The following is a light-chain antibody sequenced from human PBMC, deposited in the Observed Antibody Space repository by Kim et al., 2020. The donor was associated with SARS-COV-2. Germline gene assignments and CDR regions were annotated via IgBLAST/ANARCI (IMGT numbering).Light chain of an antibody. CDR3: QVWDVTTDHVV. CDR2: YEV. J-gene: IGLJ3*02. CDR1: QMRSKS. V-gene: IGLV3-21*04. Sequence: PRQEAGITCGEEQMRSKSVHWSEKKTGQAKVLVIYYEVDRPSGNPERLAGANSANTDTLTITRVEAGDEADYYCQVWDVTTDHVVLGGGTQLTVL.